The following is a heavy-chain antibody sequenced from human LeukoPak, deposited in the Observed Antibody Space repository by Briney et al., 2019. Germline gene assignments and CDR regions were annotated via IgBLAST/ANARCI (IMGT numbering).Heavy chain of an antibody. CDR3: ASRVRVTAMTPYDAFDV. CDR2: ISNRGNE. CDR1: GFFFSDYY. Sequence: GGSLRLSCAAYGFFFSDYYMTWIRQAPGKGLEWLSYISNRGNEYYADSVKGRFTVSRDNAKNLLYLQMDTLRAEDTALYFCASRVRVTAMTPYDAFDVWGQGTMVTVSS. J-gene: IGHJ3*01. D-gene: IGHD2-21*02. V-gene: IGHV3-11*04.